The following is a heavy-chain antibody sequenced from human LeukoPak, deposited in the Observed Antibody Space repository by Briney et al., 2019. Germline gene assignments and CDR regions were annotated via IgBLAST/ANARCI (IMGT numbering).Heavy chain of an antibody. D-gene: IGHD1-14*01. Sequence: GGSLRLSCAASGFTFSSCAMHWVRQAPGKGLEWVAVISYDGSNKYYADSVKGRFTISRDNSKNTLYLQMNSLRAEDTAVYYCANIRTFDYWGQGTLVTVSS. V-gene: IGHV3-30-3*01. CDR3: ANIRTFDY. J-gene: IGHJ4*02. CDR2: ISYDGSNK. CDR1: GFTFSSCA.